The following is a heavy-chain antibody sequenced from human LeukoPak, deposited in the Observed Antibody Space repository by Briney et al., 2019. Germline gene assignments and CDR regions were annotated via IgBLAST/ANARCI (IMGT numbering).Heavy chain of an antibody. CDR2: ISGSGGGT. Sequence: GGSLRLSCAASGFTFSSYAMSWVRPTPGKGLEWVSAISGSGGGTYYADSVKGRFTISRDNSKNTLWLQMNSLRAEDTAVYYCAKDRLSDYGAPTDAFDIWGQGTMVTVSS. V-gene: IGHV3-23*01. CDR1: GFTFSSYA. J-gene: IGHJ3*02. CDR3: AKDRLSDYGAPTDAFDI. D-gene: IGHD4-17*01.